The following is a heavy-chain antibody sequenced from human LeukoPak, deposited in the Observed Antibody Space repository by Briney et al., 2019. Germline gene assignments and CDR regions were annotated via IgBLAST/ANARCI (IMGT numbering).Heavy chain of an antibody. Sequence: SQTLSLTCTVSGGSISSGGYYWSWIRQHPGKGLEWIGEINHSGSTNYNPSLKSRVTISVDTSKNQFSLKLSSVTAADTAVYYCARVGGSGWYDAFDIWGQGTMVTVSS. CDR1: GGSISSGGYY. CDR2: INHSGST. CDR3: ARVGGSGWYDAFDI. D-gene: IGHD6-19*01. V-gene: IGHV4-31*03. J-gene: IGHJ3*02.